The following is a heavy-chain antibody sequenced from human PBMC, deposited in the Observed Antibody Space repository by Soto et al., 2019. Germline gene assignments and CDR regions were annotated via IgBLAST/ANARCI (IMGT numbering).Heavy chain of an antibody. D-gene: IGHD1-26*01. J-gene: IGHJ6*03. CDR1: GFTFDDYA. CDR3: AKCEATIFYCHMDV. V-gene: IGHV3-9*01. CDR2: ISWNRNSI. Sequence: EGQLVESGGGLVQPGRSLRLSCAASGFTFDDYAMHWVRQTPGRGLEWVSGISWNRNSIDYAYSVKGRFTISRDNAKNSLYQHMNRMRAEDTALYYGAKCEATIFYCHMDVWGKGTMVTVSS.